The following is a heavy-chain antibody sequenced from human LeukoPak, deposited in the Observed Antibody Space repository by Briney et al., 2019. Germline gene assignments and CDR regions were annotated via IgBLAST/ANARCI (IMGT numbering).Heavy chain of an antibody. J-gene: IGHJ6*03. CDR3: ARDAGYYYYMDV. D-gene: IGHD6-13*01. Sequence: ASVKVSCKACGYTFTSYGISWVRQAPGQELEWMGWISAYNGNTNYAQKLQGRVTMTTDTSTSTAYMELRSLRSDDTAVYYCARDAGYYYYMDVWGKGTTVTISS. CDR1: GYTFTSYG. CDR2: ISAYNGNT. V-gene: IGHV1-18*01.